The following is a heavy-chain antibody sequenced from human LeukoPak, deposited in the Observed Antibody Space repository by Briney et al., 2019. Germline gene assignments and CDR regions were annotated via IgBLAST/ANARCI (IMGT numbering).Heavy chain of an antibody. Sequence: PSETLSLTCSVSGGSISSSSYYWGWIRQPPGKGLEWIGSIYYSGSTYYNPSLKSRVTISVDTSKNQFSLKLSSVTAADTAVYYCARAGITGNMDVWGKGTTVTVSS. CDR1: GGSISSSSYY. D-gene: IGHD3-16*01. CDR3: ARAGITGNMDV. J-gene: IGHJ6*03. CDR2: IYYSGST. V-gene: IGHV4-39*07.